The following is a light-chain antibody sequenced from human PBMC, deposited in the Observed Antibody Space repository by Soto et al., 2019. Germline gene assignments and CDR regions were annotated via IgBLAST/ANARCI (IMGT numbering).Light chain of an antibody. J-gene: IGKJ1*01. Sequence: EIVLTQSPGTLSLSPGERGALSCRASQSVSSNYVAWYQQKPGQAPRLLISGASNRATGTPDRFRGSGSGTDFTLTISRLEPEDFAVYYCHQYGTSPWTFGQGTKVDI. CDR1: QSVSSNY. V-gene: IGKV3-20*01. CDR2: GAS. CDR3: HQYGTSPWT.